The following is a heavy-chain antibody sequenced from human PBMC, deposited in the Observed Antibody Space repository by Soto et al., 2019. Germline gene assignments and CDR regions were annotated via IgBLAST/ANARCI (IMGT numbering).Heavy chain of an antibody. CDR1: GYTFISYA. Sequence: ASVKVSCKASGYTFISYAMHWVRQAPGQRLEWMGWISADNGNTNYAQKLQGRVTMTTDTSASTAYMELRSLRSDDTAVYYCARDKRMTQYPSGYWGQGTLVTVSS. J-gene: IGHJ4*02. CDR2: ISADNGNT. V-gene: IGHV1-3*01. D-gene: IGHD1-1*01. CDR3: ARDKRMTQYPSGY.